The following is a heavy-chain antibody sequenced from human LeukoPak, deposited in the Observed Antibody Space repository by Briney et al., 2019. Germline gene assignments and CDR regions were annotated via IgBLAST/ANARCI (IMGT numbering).Heavy chain of an antibody. D-gene: IGHD5-12*01. CDR2: ISDDGSNK. CDR1: GFTFSSYA. V-gene: IGHV3-30-3*01. CDR3: ARVDSGYDFFSY. J-gene: IGHJ4*02. Sequence: GGSLRLSCAASGFTFSSYAMRWVRQAPGKGLEWVAVISDDGSNKYYADSVKGRFTISRDNSKNTLYLQMNSLRAEDTAVYYCARVDSGYDFFSYWGRGTLVTVSA.